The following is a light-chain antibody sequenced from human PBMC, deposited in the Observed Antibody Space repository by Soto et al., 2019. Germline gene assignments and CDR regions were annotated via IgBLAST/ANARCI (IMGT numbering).Light chain of an antibody. J-gene: IGLJ1*01. CDR1: SSDVGAYNF. Sequence: QSALTQSASGSGSPGQSITISCTGTSSDVGAYNFVSWYQHHPGKAPKLLIYDVTNRPSGVSSRFSGSKSGNAASLTISGLQAEDEADYYCTSYSSSSTLYVFGTGTKLTVL. V-gene: IGLV2-14*03. CDR2: DVT. CDR3: TSYSSSSTLYV.